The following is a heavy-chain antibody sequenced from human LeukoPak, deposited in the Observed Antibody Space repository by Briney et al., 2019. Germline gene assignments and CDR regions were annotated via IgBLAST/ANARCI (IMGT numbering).Heavy chain of an antibody. V-gene: IGHV3-30*02. D-gene: IGHD1-1*01. CDR2: IQFDGSDE. J-gene: IGHJ4*02. CDR1: GFTFSTYG. CDR3: AEDQKLQPFHY. Sequence: GRSLRLSCAASGFTFSTYGMHWVRQAPGKGLEWVAFIQFDGSDEHYADSVKGRFTISRDNSKNTLYLQMNSLRPEDTSMYYCAEDQKLQPFHYWGQGTLVTVSS.